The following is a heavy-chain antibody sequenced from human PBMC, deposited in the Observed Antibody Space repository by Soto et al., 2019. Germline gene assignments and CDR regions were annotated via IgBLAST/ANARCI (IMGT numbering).Heavy chain of an antibody. CDR2: IGWNSGFT. Sequence: GGSLRLSCTASGFTFGEYAMYWVRQAPGKGLEWVSVIGWNSGFTAYADYVKGRFTISRDNANNSLYLQMDNLGAEDTAFYYCAKDRRTIAVAGDFHSWGQGTLVTVSS. D-gene: IGHD6-19*01. V-gene: IGHV3-9*01. CDR1: GFTFGEYA. J-gene: IGHJ4*02. CDR3: AKDRRTIAVAGDFHS.